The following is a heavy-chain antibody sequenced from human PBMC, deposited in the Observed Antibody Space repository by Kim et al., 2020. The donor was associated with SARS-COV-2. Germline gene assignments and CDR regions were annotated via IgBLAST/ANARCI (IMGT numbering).Heavy chain of an antibody. CDR1: GFTFSSYW. CDR3: ARRMHPRRWLQFGKVPRDAFDI. V-gene: IGHV3-7*01. D-gene: IGHD5-12*01. Sequence: GGSLRLSCAASGFTFSSYWMSWVRQAPGKGLEWVANIKQDGSEKYYVDSVKGRFTISRDNAKNSLYLQMNSLRAEDTAVYYCARRMHPRRWLQFGKVPRDAFDIWGQGTMVTVSS. CDR2: IKQDGSEK. J-gene: IGHJ3*02.